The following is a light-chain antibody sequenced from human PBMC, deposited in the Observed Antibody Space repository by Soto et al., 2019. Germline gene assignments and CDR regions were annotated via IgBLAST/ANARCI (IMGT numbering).Light chain of an antibody. V-gene: IGLV1-44*01. Sequence: QSVLTQPPSASGTPGQRVTISCSGGSSNIGINTVNWYQQLPGTAPKVLIYTDNERPSGVPDRFSGSKSGTSASLAITGLQAEDEADYYCQSYDSSLSAVVFGGGTKLTVL. CDR2: TDN. CDR1: SSNIGINT. J-gene: IGLJ2*01. CDR3: QSYDSSLSAVV.